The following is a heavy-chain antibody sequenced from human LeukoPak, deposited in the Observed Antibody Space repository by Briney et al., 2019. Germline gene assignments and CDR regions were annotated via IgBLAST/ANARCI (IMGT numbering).Heavy chain of an antibody. D-gene: IGHD5-24*01. J-gene: IGHJ4*02. CDR1: GFTFRSYE. V-gene: IGHV3-48*03. Sequence: GGSLRLSCAASGFTFRSYEMNWVRHAPGRGLEWVSHISSGGESTVYPDAVKGRFTISRDNAKNSLYLQMNSLRVEDTGVYYCARRSGRRYEYWGQGVLVTVSP. CDR3: ARRSGRRYEY. CDR2: ISSGGEST.